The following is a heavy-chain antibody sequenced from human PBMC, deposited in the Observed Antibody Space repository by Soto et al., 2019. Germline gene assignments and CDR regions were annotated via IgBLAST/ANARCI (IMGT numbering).Heavy chain of an antibody. CDR3: AKTSERSDYFDY. D-gene: IGHD1-1*01. CDR1: GFTFSSYA. Sequence: EVQLLESGGGLVQPGGSLRLSCAASGFTFSSYAMSWVRQAPGKGLERVSAISGSGGSTYYADSVKGRFTISRDNSKNTLYLQMNSLRAEDTAVYYCAKTSERSDYFDYWGQGTLVTVSS. CDR2: ISGSGGST. J-gene: IGHJ4*02. V-gene: IGHV3-23*01.